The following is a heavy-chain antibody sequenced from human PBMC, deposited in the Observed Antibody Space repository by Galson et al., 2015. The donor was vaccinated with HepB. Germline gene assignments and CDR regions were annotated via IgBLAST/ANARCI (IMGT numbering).Heavy chain of an antibody. CDR2: ISYDGSHQ. V-gene: IGHV3-30*03. CDR1: GFTFSPYA. Sequence: SLRLSCAASGFTFSPYAMHRVRQAPGKGLEWVGIISYDGSHQYYGDSVKGRFTISRDNSKNTLYLQMHSLRGTDTAVYYCARDSGWYFDLWGRGTLVTVSS. CDR3: ARDSGWYFDL. J-gene: IGHJ2*01. D-gene: IGHD3-10*01.